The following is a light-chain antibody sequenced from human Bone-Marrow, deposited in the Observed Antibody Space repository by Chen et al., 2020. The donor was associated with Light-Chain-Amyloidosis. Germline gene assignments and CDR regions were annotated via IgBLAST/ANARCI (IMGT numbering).Light chain of an antibody. CDR2: DAS. V-gene: IGKV1-5*01. Sequence: DIQMTQSPSTLSASVGDRVTITCRDSQSISSWLAWYQQKPGKAPKLLIYDASSLESGVPSRFSGSRSGTEFTLPISSLQPDDFATYYCQQYNSYSWTFGQGTKVEIK. CDR3: QQYNSYSWT. CDR1: QSISSW. J-gene: IGKJ1*01.